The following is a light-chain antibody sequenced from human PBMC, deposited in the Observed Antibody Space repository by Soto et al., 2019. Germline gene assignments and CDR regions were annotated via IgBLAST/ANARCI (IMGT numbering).Light chain of an antibody. CDR1: QSVSSW. V-gene: IGKV1-5*03. Sequence: MTQSPAILSVSPGERVTITCRASQSVSSWLAWYQQKPGKAPKLLIYKASTLKSGVPSRFSGSGSGTEFTLTISSLQPDDFATYYCQHYNSYSEAFGQGTKVDIK. J-gene: IGKJ1*01. CDR2: KAS. CDR3: QHYNSYSEA.